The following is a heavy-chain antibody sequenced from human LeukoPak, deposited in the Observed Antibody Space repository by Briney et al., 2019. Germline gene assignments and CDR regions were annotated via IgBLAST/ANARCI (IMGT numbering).Heavy chain of an antibody. J-gene: IGHJ6*03. CDR2: IIPIFGTA. CDR1: GGTFSSYA. Sequence: SVKVSCKASGGTFSSYAISWVRQAPGQGLEWMGGIIPIFGTANYAQKFQGRVTITTDESTSTAYMELSSPRSEDTAVYYCARGDIVLVPAAPAIEPYYYYYMDVWGKGTTVTVSS. CDR3: ARGDIVLVPAAPAIEPYYYYYMDV. V-gene: IGHV1-69*05. D-gene: IGHD2-2*01.